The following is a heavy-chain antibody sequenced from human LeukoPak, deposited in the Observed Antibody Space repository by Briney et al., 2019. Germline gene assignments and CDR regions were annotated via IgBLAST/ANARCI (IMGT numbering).Heavy chain of an antibody. J-gene: IGHJ4*02. V-gene: IGHV4-34*01. Sequence: SETLSLTCAVYGGSFSGYYWSWIRQPPGKGLEWIGEINHSGSTNYNPSLKSRVTISVDTSKNQFSLKLSSVTAADTAVYYCARGLLWFGELLAFDYWGQGTLVTVSS. CDR2: INHSGST. CDR3: ARGLLWFGELLAFDY. CDR1: GGSFSGYY. D-gene: IGHD3-10*01.